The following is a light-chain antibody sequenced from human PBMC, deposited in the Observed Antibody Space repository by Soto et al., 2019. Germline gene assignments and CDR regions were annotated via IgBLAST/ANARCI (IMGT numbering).Light chain of an antibody. Sequence: DIQMTQSPSTPSASVGDRVTITCRASQSISIWLAWYQQKPGKAPKILIYKASSLESGVPSRFSGSGSGTEFPLTISSLQPDDFATYYCQQYSTYTPRTFGQGTKVEIK. V-gene: IGKV1-5*03. J-gene: IGKJ1*01. CDR1: QSISIW. CDR3: QQYSTYTPRT. CDR2: KAS.